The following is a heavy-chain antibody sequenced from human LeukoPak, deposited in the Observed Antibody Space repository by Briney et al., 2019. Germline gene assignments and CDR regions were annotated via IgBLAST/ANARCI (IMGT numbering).Heavy chain of an antibody. J-gene: IGHJ4*02. Sequence: GSLRLSCPASGFPFISYAMSGVRQAPGKGLEWVSAISGSGGSTYYADSVKGRFTISRDNSKNTLYLQMNSLRAEDTAVYYCAKDSCSSTSCRGYFDYWGQGTLVTVSS. CDR2: ISGSGGST. V-gene: IGHV3-23*01. CDR1: GFPFISYA. D-gene: IGHD2-2*01. CDR3: AKDSCSSTSCRGYFDY.